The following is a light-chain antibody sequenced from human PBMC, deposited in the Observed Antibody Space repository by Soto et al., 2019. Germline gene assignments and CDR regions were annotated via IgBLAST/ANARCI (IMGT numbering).Light chain of an antibody. Sequence: EIVLTQSPATLSLSPGERATLSCRASQNVANYLDWYQQKPGQAPRILIYESSNRATGIPARFSGSGSGTDFTLTISSLEPEDFAVYYCQQRYNWPLTFGGGTKVDIK. CDR3: QQRYNWPLT. V-gene: IGKV3-11*01. CDR1: QNVANY. CDR2: ESS. J-gene: IGKJ4*01.